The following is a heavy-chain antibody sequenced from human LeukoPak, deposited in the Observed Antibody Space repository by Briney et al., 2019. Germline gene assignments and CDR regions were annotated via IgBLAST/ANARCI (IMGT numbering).Heavy chain of an antibody. CDR3: AIPPGYCGNDCSFDH. CDR2: IYPGDYET. CDR1: GYSFSNYW. J-gene: IGHJ4*02. Sequence: GESLKISCEGSGYSFSNYWIGLGRQMPGKGLEGMGIIYPGDYETRYSPSFQGLVTISVDKSISTAYLQWSSLKASATAMYCCAIPPGYCGNDCSFDHWGQGTLVTVSS. D-gene: IGHD2-21*02. V-gene: IGHV5-51*01.